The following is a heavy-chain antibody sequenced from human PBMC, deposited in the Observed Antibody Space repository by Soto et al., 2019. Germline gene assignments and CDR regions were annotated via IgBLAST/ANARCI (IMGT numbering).Heavy chain of an antibody. CDR3: MTDHGGW. CDR2: IKSDGSEK. CDR1: GFTFYTYW. Sequence: EVQLVESGGGLVQPGGSLRLSCGASGFTFYTYWMNWVRQAPGMGLEWVANIKSDGSEKYYVDSVKGRFTISRDNTKNSMYLQMNILRVDDTAMYHCMTDHGGWWGPGTLVTVSS. D-gene: IGHD6-19*01. V-gene: IGHV3-7*01. J-gene: IGHJ4*02.